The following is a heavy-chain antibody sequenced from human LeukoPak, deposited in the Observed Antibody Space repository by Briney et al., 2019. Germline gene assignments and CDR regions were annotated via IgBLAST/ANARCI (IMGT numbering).Heavy chain of an antibody. CDR2: ISSSGSTI. V-gene: IGHV3-48*03. CDR1: GFTFSSYE. J-gene: IGHJ4*02. CDR3: ARDIAYCSGGSCYSAGLG. Sequence: PGGSLRLSCAASGFTFSSYEMNWVRQAPEKGLEWVSYISSSGSTIYYADSVKGRFTISRDNAKNSLYLQMNSLRAEDTAVYYCARDIAYCSGGSCYSAGLGWGQGTLVTVSS. D-gene: IGHD2-15*01.